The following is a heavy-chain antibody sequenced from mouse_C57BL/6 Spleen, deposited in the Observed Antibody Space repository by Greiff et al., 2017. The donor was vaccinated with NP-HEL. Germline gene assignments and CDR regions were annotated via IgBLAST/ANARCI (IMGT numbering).Heavy chain of an antibody. Sequence: QVQLKQPGAELVMPGASVKLSCKASGYTFTSYWMHWVKQRPGQGLEWIGEIDPSDSYTNYNQKFKGKSTLTVDKSSSTAYMQLSSLTSEDSAVYYCARKENWDGAWFAYWGQGTLVTVSA. CDR2: IDPSDSYT. J-gene: IGHJ3*01. CDR1: GYTFTSYW. V-gene: IGHV1-69*01. CDR3: ARKENWDGAWFAY. D-gene: IGHD4-1*01.